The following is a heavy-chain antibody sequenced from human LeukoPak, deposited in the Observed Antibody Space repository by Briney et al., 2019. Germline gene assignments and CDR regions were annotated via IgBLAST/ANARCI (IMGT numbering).Heavy chain of an antibody. J-gene: IGHJ4*02. V-gene: IGHV3-53*01. CDR3: ARVVYGGNLFMFDY. CDR2: IYSGGST. Sequence: GGSLRLSCAASGFTVSSNYMSWVRQAPGKGLEWVSVIYSGGSTYYADSVKGRFTISRDNSKNTLYLQMNSLRAEDTAVYYCARVVYGGNLFMFDYWGQGTLVTVSS. CDR1: GFTVSSNY. D-gene: IGHD4-23*01.